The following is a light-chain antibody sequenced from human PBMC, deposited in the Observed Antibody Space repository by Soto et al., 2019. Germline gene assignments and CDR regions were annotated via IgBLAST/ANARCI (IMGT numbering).Light chain of an antibody. Sequence: PGESATLSWRASQSLGRYLAWYQQKPGQAPRLLIYDASHRATGIPDRFSGSGSGTDFTLTISRLEPEDFAVYYCQQYGSSPWTFGQGTKVDIK. J-gene: IGKJ1*01. CDR2: DAS. V-gene: IGKV3-20*01. CDR1: QSLGRY. CDR3: QQYGSSPWT.